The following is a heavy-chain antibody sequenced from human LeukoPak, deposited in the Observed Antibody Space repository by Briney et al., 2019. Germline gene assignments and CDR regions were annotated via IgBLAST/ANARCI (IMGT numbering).Heavy chain of an antibody. V-gene: IGHV3-11*01. Sequence: GGALSLSCAASGFTLSDYYMSWTRQAPGEGLEWVSYISSSGSTIYYADSVKGRFTISRDNAKNSLYLQMNSLRAEDTAVYYCARSLLRYSYAHFGYWGQGTLVTVSS. D-gene: IGHD5-18*01. CDR3: ARSLLRYSYAHFGY. J-gene: IGHJ4*02. CDR1: GFTLSDYY. CDR2: ISSSGSTI.